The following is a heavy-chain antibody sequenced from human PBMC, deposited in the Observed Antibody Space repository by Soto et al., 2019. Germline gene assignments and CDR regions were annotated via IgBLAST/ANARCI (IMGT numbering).Heavy chain of an antibody. CDR2: IYYSGST. D-gene: IGHD5-12*01. J-gene: IGHJ6*02. CDR1: GGSISSSSYY. Sequence: QLQLQESGPGLVKPSETLSLTCTVSGGSISSSSYYWGWIRQPPGKGLEWIGSIYYSGSTYYNPSLKSRVTISVDTSKNQFSLKLSSVTAADTAVYYCETRTSWLNMDVWGQGTTVTVSS. V-gene: IGHV4-39*01. CDR3: ETRTSWLNMDV.